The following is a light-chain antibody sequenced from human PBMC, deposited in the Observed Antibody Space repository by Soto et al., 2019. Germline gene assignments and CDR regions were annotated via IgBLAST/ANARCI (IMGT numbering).Light chain of an antibody. J-gene: IGLJ1*01. V-gene: IGLV2-14*01. CDR1: SSDIGRYNY. CDR3: SSLRANRGV. Sequence: QSALTQPASVSGSPGQSITISCTGTSSDIGRYNYVSWYQQYPGRAPRLMIYEVNNRPSGVSNRFSGSKSGNTASLTISGLRAEDEADYYCSSLRANRGVFGTGTKGTVL. CDR2: EVN.